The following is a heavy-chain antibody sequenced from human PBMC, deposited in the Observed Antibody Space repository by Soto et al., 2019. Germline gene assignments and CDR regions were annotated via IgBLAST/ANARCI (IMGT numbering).Heavy chain of an antibody. CDR1: GGSFSGYY. CDR2: INHSGST. CDR3: ARGWGRGGSMVRGVTPYKY. Sequence: QVQLQQWGAGLLKPSETLSLTCAVYGGSFSGYYWSWIRQPPGKGLEWIGEINHSGSTNYNPSLKSRVTISVDTSKNQFSLKLSSVTAADTAVYYCARGWGRGGSMVRGVTPYKYWGQGTLVTVSS. V-gene: IGHV4-34*01. D-gene: IGHD3-10*01. J-gene: IGHJ4*02.